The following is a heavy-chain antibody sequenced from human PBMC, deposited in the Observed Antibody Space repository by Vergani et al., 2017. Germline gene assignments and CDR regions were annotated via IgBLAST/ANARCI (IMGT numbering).Heavy chain of an antibody. CDR3: ARLSSSWDYYYYGMDV. D-gene: IGHD6-13*01. J-gene: IGHJ6*02. Sequence: QLQLQESGPGLVKPSETLSLTCTVSGGSISSSSYYWGWIRQPPGKGLEWIGYIYYSGSTNYNPSLKSRVTISVDTSKNQFSLKLSSVTAADTAVYYCARLSSSWDYYYYGMDVWGQGTTVTVSS. CDR1: GGSISSSSYY. CDR2: IYYSGST. V-gene: IGHV4-61*05.